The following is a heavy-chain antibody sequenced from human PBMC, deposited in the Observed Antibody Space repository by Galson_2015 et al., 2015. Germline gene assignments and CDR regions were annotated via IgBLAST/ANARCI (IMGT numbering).Heavy chain of an antibody. CDR2: IDWDDDK. D-gene: IGHD3-10*01. V-gene: IGHV2-70*01. J-gene: IGHJ5*02. CDR3: ARIVGYYGSGSYTGWFDP. CDR1: GFSLSTSGMC. Sequence: PALVKPTQTLTLTCTFSGFSLSTSGMCVSWIRQPPGKALEWLALIDWDDDKYYSTSLKTRLTISKDTSKNQVVLTMTNMDPVDTATYYCARIVGYYGSGSYTGWFDPWGQGTLVTVSS.